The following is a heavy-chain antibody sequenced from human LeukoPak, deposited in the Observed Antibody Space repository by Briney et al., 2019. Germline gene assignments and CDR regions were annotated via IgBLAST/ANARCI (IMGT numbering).Heavy chain of an antibody. Sequence: PGGSLRLSCTASGFTFSDYTMNWVRQAPGKGLKWLSYITGSSSTIYYADSVKGRFTISRDNAKNSLYLQMNSLRVEDTAVYYCARDVVGPPDYWGQGTLVTVSS. V-gene: IGHV3-48*04. J-gene: IGHJ4*02. CDR1: GFTFSDYT. D-gene: IGHD3-16*01. CDR3: ARDVVGPPDY. CDR2: ITGSSSTI.